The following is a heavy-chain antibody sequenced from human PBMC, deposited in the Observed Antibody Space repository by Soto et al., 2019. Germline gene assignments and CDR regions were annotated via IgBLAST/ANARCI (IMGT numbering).Heavy chain of an antibody. CDR2: IYYSGST. D-gene: IGHD4-17*01. CDR3: ARDRGDYGGNSDAHDAFDI. J-gene: IGHJ3*02. CDR1: GGSISSYY. V-gene: IGHV4-59*01. Sequence: PSETLSLTCTVSGGSISSYYWSWIRQPPGKGLEWIGYIYYSGSTNYNPSLKSRVTISVDTSKNQFSLKLSSVTAADTAVYYCARDRGDYGGNSDAHDAFDIWGQGTMVTVS.